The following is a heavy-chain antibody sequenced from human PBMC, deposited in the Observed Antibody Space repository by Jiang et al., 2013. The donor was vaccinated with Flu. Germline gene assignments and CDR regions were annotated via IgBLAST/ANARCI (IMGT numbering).Heavy chain of an antibody. V-gene: IGHV1-2*02. J-gene: IGHJ6*02. D-gene: IGHD3-16*01. CDR2: INPISGDR. CDR1: GYAFVDYY. Sequence: GYAFVDYYIHWVRQAPGQGLEWMGWINPISGDRNYAQRFQGRVTMARDTSISAAYMELSRLKSDDTAVYYCAREAGSPGEDNYYGMDVWGQGTTVTVSS. CDR3: AREAGSPGEDNYYGMDV.